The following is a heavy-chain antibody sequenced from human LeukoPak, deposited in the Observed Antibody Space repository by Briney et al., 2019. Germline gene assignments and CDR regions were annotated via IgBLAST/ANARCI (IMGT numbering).Heavy chain of an antibody. D-gene: IGHD3-10*01. V-gene: IGHV3-23*01. CDR3: AKEVGFGEFNHYYYGMDV. J-gene: IGHJ6*02. CDR1: GFTFSSYA. CDR2: ISGSGGST. Sequence: GGSLRLSCAASGFTFSSYAMSWVRQAPGKGLEWVSAISGSGGSTYYADSVKGRFTISRDNSKNTLYLQMNSLRAEDTAVYYCAKEVGFGEFNHYYYGMDVWGQGTTVTVSS.